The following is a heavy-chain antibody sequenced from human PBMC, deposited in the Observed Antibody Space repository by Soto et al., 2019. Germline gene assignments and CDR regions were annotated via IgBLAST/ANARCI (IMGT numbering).Heavy chain of an antibody. CDR1: GGSISSGGYS. V-gene: IGHV4-30-2*01. CDR2: IYHSGST. CDR3: AAGANSSGYFDP. J-gene: IGHJ5*02. Sequence: PSETLSLTCAVSGGSISSGGYSWSWIRQPPGKGLEWIGYIYHSGSTYYNPSLKSRVTISVDRSKNQFSLELSSVTAADTAVYYCAAGANSSGYFDPWGQGTLVTVSS. D-gene: IGHD3-22*01.